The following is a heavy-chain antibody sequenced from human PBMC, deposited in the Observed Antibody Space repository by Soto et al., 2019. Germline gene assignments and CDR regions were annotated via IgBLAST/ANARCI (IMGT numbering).Heavy chain of an antibody. D-gene: IGHD2-2*01. Sequence: GGSLRLSCAASGFTFDDYTMHWVRQAPGKGLEWVSLISWDGGSTYYADSVKGRFTISRDNSKNSLYLQMNSLRTEDTALYYCAKALFYCSSTSCLAPYDYYGMDVWGQGTTVTVSS. V-gene: IGHV3-43*01. J-gene: IGHJ6*02. CDR3: AKALFYCSSTSCLAPYDYYGMDV. CDR2: ISWDGGST. CDR1: GFTFDDYT.